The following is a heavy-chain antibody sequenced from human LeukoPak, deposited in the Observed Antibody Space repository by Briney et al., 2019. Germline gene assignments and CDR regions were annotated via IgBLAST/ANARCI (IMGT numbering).Heavy chain of an antibody. CDR2: LDTSGNT. CDR3: ARGPYSYDSSGAFDI. D-gene: IGHD3-22*01. V-gene: IGHV4-4*07. J-gene: IGHJ3*02. Sequence: SETLSLTCTVSDDSLSRYYWSWVRQPAGKGLEWIGRLDTSGNTHYNPSLKSRVTMSVDTSRNQFSLRLTSVTAADTAVYFCARGPYSYDSSGAFDIWGQGTMVTVSS. CDR1: DDSLSRYY.